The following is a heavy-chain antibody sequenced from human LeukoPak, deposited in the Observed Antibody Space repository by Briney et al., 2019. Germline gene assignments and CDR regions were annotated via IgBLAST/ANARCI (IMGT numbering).Heavy chain of an antibody. CDR1: GGTFSSYA. CDR2: IIPIFGTA. D-gene: IGHD3-22*01. J-gene: IGHJ4*02. CDR3: AVNYYDSSGYYPYYFDY. V-gene: IGHV1-69*05. Sequence: SVKLSCKASGGTFSSYAISWVRQAPGQGLEWMGGIIPIFGTANYAQKFQGRVTITTDESTSTAYMELSSLRSEDTAVYYCAVNYYDSSGYYPYYFDYWGQGTLVTVSS.